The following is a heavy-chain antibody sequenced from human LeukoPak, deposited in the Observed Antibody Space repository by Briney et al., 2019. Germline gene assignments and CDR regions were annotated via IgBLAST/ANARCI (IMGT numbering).Heavy chain of an antibody. D-gene: IGHD2-2*02. J-gene: IGHJ6*03. V-gene: IGHV3-30*02. CDR2: IRYDGSNK. Sequence: GGSLRLSCAASGFTFSSYGMHWVRQAPGKGLEWVAFIRYDGSNKYYADSVKGRFTISRDNSKNTLYLQMNSLRAEDTAVYYCAKGQMPQPATAIQALYYYYYMDVWGKGTTVTVSS. CDR1: GFTFSSYG. CDR3: AKGQMPQPATAIQALYYYYYMDV.